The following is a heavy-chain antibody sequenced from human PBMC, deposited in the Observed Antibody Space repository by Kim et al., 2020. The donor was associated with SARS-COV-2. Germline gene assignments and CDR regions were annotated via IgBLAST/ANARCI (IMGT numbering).Heavy chain of an antibody. Sequence: SGPTLVNPTQTLTLTCTFSGFSLSTSGVGVGWIRQPPGKALEWLALIYWDDDKRYSPSLKSRLTITQDTSKNQVVLTMTNMDPVDTATYYCAHRGANWNGPYFDYWGQGTLVTVSS. V-gene: IGHV2-5*02. J-gene: IGHJ4*02. CDR1: GFSLSTSGVG. CDR2: IYWDDDK. D-gene: IGHD1-20*01. CDR3: AHRGANWNGPYFDY.